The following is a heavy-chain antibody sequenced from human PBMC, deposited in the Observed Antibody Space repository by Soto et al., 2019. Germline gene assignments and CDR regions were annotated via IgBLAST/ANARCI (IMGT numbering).Heavy chain of an antibody. V-gene: IGHV4-59*01. CDR2: IYYSGST. J-gene: IGHJ6*03. CDR1: GGSISSYY. CDR3: AGGQGPPYYHYYMDV. Sequence: QVQLQESGPGLVKPSETLSLTCTVSGGSISSYYWSWIRQPPGKGLEWIGYIYYSGSTNYNPSLKSRVTISVDTPKNQCSLKLSSVTAADTAVHYCAGGQGPPYYHYYMDVWGKGTTVTVSS.